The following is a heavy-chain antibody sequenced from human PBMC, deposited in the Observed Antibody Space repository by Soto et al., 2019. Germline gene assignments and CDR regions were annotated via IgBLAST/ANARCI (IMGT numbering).Heavy chain of an antibody. V-gene: IGHV1-2*04. CDR3: ARCGNWNYASDY. D-gene: IGHD1-7*01. CDR2: INPKSGGT. CDR1: GYSFTDYH. Sequence: ASVKVSCKASGYSFTDYHIHWVRQAPGQGLEWLGRINPKSGGTSTAQKFQGWVTMTRDRSISTVYMELTRLRSDDTAIYYCARCGNWNYASDYWGQGTLVTVSS. J-gene: IGHJ4*02.